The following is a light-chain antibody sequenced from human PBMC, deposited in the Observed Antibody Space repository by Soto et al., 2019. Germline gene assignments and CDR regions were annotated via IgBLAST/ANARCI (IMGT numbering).Light chain of an antibody. CDR2: AVS. CDR3: SSYTGSGTF. J-gene: IGLJ2*01. V-gene: IGLV2-14*01. Sequence: QSALTQPASVSGSPGQSIAIYCTGTSSDVGGYDQVSWYQQQPGKAPKLMIYAVSIRPSGVSNRFSGSKSGHTASLTISGRQAEDEADYYCSSYTGSGTFFGGGTKLTVL. CDR1: SSDVGGYDQ.